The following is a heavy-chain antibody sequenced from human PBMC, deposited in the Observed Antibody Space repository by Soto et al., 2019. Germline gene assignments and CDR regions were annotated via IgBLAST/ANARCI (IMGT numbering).Heavy chain of an antibody. J-gene: IGHJ3*02. V-gene: IGHV4-61*01. CDR3: ARGSGPNDAFDI. D-gene: IGHD2-15*01. CDR2: IYYSGST. CDR1: GGSVSSGSYY. Sequence: SETLSLTCTVSGGSVSSGSYYWSWIRQPPGKGLEWIGYIYYSGSTNYNPSLKSRVTISVDTSKNQFSLKLSSVTAADTAVYYCARGSGPNDAFDIWGQGTMVTVS.